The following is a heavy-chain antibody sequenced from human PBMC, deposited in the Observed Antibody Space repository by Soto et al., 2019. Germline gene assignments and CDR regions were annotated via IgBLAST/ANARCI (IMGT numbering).Heavy chain of an antibody. CDR1: GDSVSSNSAG. CDR3: ARGSWDDVSGHYCQDV. V-gene: IGHV6-1*01. D-gene: IGHD1-1*01. CDR2: TYYKSKWYY. J-gene: IGHJ6*03. Sequence: SQTLSLTCDISGDSVSSNSAGWNWIRQTPSRGLEWLGRTYYKSKWYYTYAASVKSRITVSPDTSKNQFSLQLTSVTPEDTAVYYCARGSWDDVSGHYCQDVWDKGTTVTGSS.